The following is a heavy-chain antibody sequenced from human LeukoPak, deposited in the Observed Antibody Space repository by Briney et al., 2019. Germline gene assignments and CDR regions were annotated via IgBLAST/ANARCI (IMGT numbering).Heavy chain of an antibody. V-gene: IGHV3-74*01. CDR2: ISRDGRST. CDR1: GFTFRTYW. Sequence: GGSLRLSCADSGFTFRTYWMHWVRQAPGKGIVWVSRISRDGRSTSYAGFVKGRFTISRDNAKNTLYLQIHSLRADDTAVYYCAAFYYDPAYWGQGTLVTVSS. CDR3: AAFYYDPAY. J-gene: IGHJ4*02. D-gene: IGHD3-22*01.